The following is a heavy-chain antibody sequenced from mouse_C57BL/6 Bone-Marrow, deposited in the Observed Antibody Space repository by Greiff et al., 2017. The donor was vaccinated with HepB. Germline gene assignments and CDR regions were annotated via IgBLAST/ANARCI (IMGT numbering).Heavy chain of an antibody. CDR1: GYTFTDYY. J-gene: IGHJ4*01. CDR2: INPYNGGT. CDR3: ARRKNHAYYYAMDY. Sequence: EVQLQQSGPVLVKPGASVKMSCKASGYTFTDYYMNWVKQSHGKSLEWIGVINPYNGGTSYNQKFKGKATLTVDKSSSTAYMELNSLTSEDSAVYYCARRKNHAYYYAMDYWGQGTSVTVSA. V-gene: IGHV1-19*01.